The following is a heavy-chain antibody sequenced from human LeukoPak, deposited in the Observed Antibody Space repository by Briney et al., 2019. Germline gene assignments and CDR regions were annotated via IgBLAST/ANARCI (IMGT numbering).Heavy chain of an antibody. CDR2: ISYTGGT. CDR1: GGSISSYY. CDR3: ARAFRRDAFDI. V-gene: IGHV4-59*01. J-gene: IGHJ3*02. Sequence: PSETLSLTCTVSGGSISSYYWSWVRQPPGKGLEWVGYISYTGGTNYNPSLKSRVTISVDTAKNLFSLQLSSVTAADTAVYYCARAFRRDAFDIWGQGTMVTVSS.